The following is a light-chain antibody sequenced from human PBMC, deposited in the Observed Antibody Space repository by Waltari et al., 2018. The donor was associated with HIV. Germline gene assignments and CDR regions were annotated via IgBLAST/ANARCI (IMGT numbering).Light chain of an antibody. CDR1: HDIRSW. CDR2: AAF. J-gene: IGKJ3*01. Sequence: DIQMTQSPSSVSASVGDRVTITGRSSHDIRSWLAWYQQKPGEAPKLLIYAAFNLQSGVPARFAGSGSGTEFALTISSLQPEDSASYHCQQAHSTPFTFGPGTKVEVK. V-gene: IGKV1-12*01. CDR3: QQAHSTPFT.